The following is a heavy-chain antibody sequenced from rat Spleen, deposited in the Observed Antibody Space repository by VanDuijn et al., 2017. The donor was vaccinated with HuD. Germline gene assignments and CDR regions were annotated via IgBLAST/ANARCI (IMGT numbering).Heavy chain of an antibody. CDR1: GLSLTSNS. Sequence: QVQLKESGPGLVQPSQTLSLTCTVSGLSLTSNSVSWIRQPPGSGLEWMGVLWSTGCTDYNSAIKSRLSISRDTSKSQVFLKMNSLQTEDTAMYFCARSVGIMYTTDYPHWGQGVMVTVSS. CDR3: ARSVGIMYTTDYPH. J-gene: IGHJ2*01. CDR2: LWSTGCT. D-gene: IGHD1-6*01. V-gene: IGHV2-47*01.